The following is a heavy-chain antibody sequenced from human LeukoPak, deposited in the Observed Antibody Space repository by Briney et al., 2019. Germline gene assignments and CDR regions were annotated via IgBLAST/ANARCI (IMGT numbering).Heavy chain of an antibody. CDR3: ASYGGYSPFDY. V-gene: IGHV4-34*01. D-gene: IGHD4-23*01. CDR2: INRSGRT. Sequence: SETLSLTCAVSGGSFSGQYWSWIRQPPGKGLEWIGEINRSGRTNYNPSLKSRVTISVDTSKKQFSLKLSSVTAADTAVYYCASYGGYSPFDYWGQGTLVTVSS. J-gene: IGHJ4*02. CDR1: GGSFSGQY.